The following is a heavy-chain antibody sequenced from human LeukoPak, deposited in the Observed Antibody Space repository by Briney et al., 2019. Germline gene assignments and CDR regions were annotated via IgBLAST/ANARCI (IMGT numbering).Heavy chain of an antibody. CDR1: GFTFDDYA. CDR3: AKGLGYYGSGSYSSFDY. D-gene: IGHD3-10*01. J-gene: IGHJ4*02. Sequence: GGSLRLSCAASGFTFDDYAMHWVRQAPGKGLEWVSGISWNSGSIGQADSVKGRFTISRDNAKNSLYLQMNSLRAEDTALYYCAKGLGYYGSGSYSSFDYWGQGTLVTVSS. CDR2: ISWNSGSI. V-gene: IGHV3-9*01.